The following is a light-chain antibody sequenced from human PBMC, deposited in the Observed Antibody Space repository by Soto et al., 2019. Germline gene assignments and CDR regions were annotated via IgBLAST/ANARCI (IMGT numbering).Light chain of an antibody. J-gene: IGKJ1*01. CDR1: QSVGKS. V-gene: IGKV3-20*01. CDR3: QQYGGSPWT. CDR2: GAS. Sequence: EIVLTQSPGTLSLSPGERATLSCRSSQSVGKSLAWYQQKPGQAPRLLIYGASTRATGIPDRFSGSGSGTEFTLTISRLEPEEFAVYYCQQYGGSPWTFGQGTKVDIK.